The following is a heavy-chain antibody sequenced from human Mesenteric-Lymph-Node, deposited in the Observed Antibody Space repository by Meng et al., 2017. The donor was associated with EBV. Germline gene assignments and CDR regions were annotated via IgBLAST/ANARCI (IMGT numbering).Heavy chain of an antibody. D-gene: IGHD3-16*02. Sequence: VPRAESGPGLGKLSGTRYVTCAFFSGSISNSNWWSWVRQPPGKGLQWIGEIFHSGGTNYNPSLKSRVTISVDKSKNQFSLKVNSLTAAYTSVKYFARITFGGAIGDWGQGTLVTVSS. J-gene: IGHJ4*02. CDR2: IFHSGGT. CDR1: SGSISNSNW. V-gene: IGHV4-4*02. CDR3: ARITFGGAIGD.